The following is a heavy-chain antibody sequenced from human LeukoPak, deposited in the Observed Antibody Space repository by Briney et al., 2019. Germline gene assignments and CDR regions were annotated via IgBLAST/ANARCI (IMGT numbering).Heavy chain of an antibody. CDR1: EFTFSNAW. CDR2: IKSKADGGTT. J-gene: IGHJ4*02. V-gene: IGHV3-15*01. Sequence: PGGSLRLSCAASEFTFSNAWMSWVRQAPGKGLEWVGRIKSKADGGTTDYAAPVKGRFTISRDDSKNTLYLQMNSLKTGDTALYYCTTAVAATGFDYWGQGTLVTVSS. CDR3: TTAVAATGFDY. D-gene: IGHD2-15*01.